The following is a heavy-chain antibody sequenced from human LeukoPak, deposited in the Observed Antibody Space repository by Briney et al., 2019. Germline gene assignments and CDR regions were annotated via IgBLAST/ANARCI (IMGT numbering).Heavy chain of an antibody. CDR1: GYSFTSHW. D-gene: IGHD1-26*01. V-gene: IGHV5-51*01. J-gene: IGHJ6*02. CDR2: VNPDDSDT. Sequence: GESLKISCKGSGYSFTSHWIGWVRQMPGKGLEWMGIVNPDDSDTIYSPSFQGQVTISADKSISTAYLQWSSLKASDTAMYYCARRSSGDDYYYYYGMDVWGQGTTVTVSS. CDR3: ARRSSGDDYYYYYGMDV.